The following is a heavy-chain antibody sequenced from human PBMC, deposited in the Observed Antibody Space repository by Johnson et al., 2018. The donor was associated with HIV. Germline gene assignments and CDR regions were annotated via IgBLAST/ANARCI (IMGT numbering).Heavy chain of an antibody. CDR3: ARDRSIVGALDAFDI. J-gene: IGHJ3*02. CDR1: GFTFSSYA. CDR2: ISSNGGST. V-gene: IGHV3-64*01. Sequence: VQLVESGGGLVQPGGSLRLSCAASGFTFSSYAMHWVRQAPGKGLEYVSAISSNGGSTYYANSVKGRFTISRDNSKNTLYLQMNSLRAEDTAVYYCARDRSIVGALDAFDIWGQGTMVTVSS. D-gene: IGHD1-26*01.